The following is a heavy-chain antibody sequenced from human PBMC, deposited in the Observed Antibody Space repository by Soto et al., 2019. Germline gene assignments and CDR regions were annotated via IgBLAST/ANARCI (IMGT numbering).Heavy chain of an antibody. D-gene: IGHD3-22*01. V-gene: IGHV5-10-1*01. Sequence: SLKISCKGSGYSFTSYWISWVRQMPGKGLEWMGRIDPSDSYTNYSPSFQGHVTISADKSISTAYLQWSSLKASDTAMYYCAREEGGTMIVVVDAFDIWGQGTMVTVSS. CDR3: AREEGGTMIVVVDAFDI. J-gene: IGHJ3*02. CDR2: IDPSDSYT. CDR1: GYSFTSYW.